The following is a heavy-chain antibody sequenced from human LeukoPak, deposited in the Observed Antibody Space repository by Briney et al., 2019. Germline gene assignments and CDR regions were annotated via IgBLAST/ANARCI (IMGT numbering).Heavy chain of an antibody. V-gene: IGHV4-61*01. Sequence: SETLSLTCTVSGGSVSSGSYYWRWIRQPPGKGLEWIGYIYYSGSTNYNPSLKSRVTISVDTSKNQFSLKLSSVTAADTAVYYCAREALRYFDWSFDYWGQGTLVTVSS. CDR1: GGSVSSGSYY. J-gene: IGHJ4*02. CDR2: IYYSGST. CDR3: AREALRYFDWSFDY. D-gene: IGHD3-9*01.